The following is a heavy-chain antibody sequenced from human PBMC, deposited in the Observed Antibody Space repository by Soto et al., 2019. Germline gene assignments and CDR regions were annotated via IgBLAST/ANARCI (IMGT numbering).Heavy chain of an antibody. CDR2: SYYSGST. CDR3: VTHKWLAPIDY. V-gene: IGHV4-59*08. CDR1: GGSIRSYY. Sequence: SETLSLTCTVSGGSIRSYYWSWIRQRPGKGVEWIGYSYYSGSTNYNPSLRSRVTISVDTSKNQFSLKLSSVTAADTAVYYCVTHKWLAPIDYWGQETLVTVSS. D-gene: IGHD6-19*01. J-gene: IGHJ4*02.